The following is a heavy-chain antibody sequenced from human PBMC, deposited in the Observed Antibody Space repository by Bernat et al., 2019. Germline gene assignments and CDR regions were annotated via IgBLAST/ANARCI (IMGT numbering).Heavy chain of an antibody. V-gene: IGHV3-64D*06. Sequence: EVQLVVSGGGLVQPGGSLRLSCSASGFTFSSYAMHWVRQSPGKGLEYVSAISSNGGGTYYADYVKGRFTISRDNSKNTLYLQMCSLRAEDTAVYYCVRGQLRVKSAFEIWGQGTMVTVSS. D-gene: IGHD2-2*01. CDR1: GFTFSSYA. CDR3: VRGQLRVKSAFEI. J-gene: IGHJ3*02. CDR2: ISSNGGGT.